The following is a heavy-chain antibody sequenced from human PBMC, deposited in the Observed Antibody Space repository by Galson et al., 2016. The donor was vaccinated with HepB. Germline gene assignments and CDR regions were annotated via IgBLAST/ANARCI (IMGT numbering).Heavy chain of an antibody. CDR3: AGLLVPAASYYPYYGMDV. CDR2: ISSSSSTI. V-gene: IGHV3-48*01. Sequence: SLRLSCAASGFSFSTYNMNWVRQAPGKGLEWVSYISSSSSTIYYADSVKGRFTISRDHAKNSLYLQMNSLRAEDTAVYYCAGLLVPAASYYPYYGMDVWGQGTTVTVSS. D-gene: IGHD2-2*01. CDR1: GFSFSTYN. J-gene: IGHJ6*02.